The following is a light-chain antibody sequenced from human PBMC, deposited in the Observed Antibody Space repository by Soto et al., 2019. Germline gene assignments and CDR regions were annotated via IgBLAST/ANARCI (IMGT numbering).Light chain of an antibody. CDR1: QTITRY. Sequence: DIRMTQSPSSLSASIGDRVTITCRASQTITRYLSWYQKKPRKAPKLLIYASSSLPVGVPSRFSGSGSGTDFTLTISGLQPEDLGTYYCQQSYRIPYTFGQGTDLEIK. CDR3: QQSYRIPYT. V-gene: IGKV1-39*01. J-gene: IGKJ2*01. CDR2: ASS.